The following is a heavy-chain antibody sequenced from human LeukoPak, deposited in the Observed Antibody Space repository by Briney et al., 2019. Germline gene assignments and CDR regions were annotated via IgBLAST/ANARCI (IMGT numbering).Heavy chain of an antibody. J-gene: IGHJ6*02. CDR2: INHSGST. V-gene: IGHV4-34*01. CDR3: ARGTPYYYDSSGYQYYYYGMDV. Sequence: PSETLSLTCAVYGGSFSGYYWSWIRQPPGKGLEWIGEINHSGSTNYNPSLKSRVTISVDTSKNQFSLKLSSVTAAVTAVYYCARGTPYYYDSSGYQYYYYGMDVWGQGTTVTVSS. CDR1: GGSFSGYY. D-gene: IGHD3-22*01.